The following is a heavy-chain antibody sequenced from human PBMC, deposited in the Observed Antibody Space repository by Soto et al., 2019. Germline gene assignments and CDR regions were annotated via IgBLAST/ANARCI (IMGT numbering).Heavy chain of an antibody. Sequence: SETLSPTRTISGGAIGSHYWTWIRQPAGKGLEWIGRIYGSGSTKYNPSLQSRVTMSLDTSKNQFSLRLESVTAADTAVYYCARGQRFSDWFDPWGQGTLVTVSS. CDR1: GGAIGSHY. V-gene: IGHV4-4*07. CDR3: ARGQRFSDWFDP. CDR2: IYGSGST. J-gene: IGHJ5*02. D-gene: IGHD3-3*01.